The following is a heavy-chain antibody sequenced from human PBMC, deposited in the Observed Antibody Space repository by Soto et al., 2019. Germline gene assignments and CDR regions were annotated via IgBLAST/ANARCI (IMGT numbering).Heavy chain of an antibody. D-gene: IGHD3-22*01. V-gene: IGHV4-59*01. J-gene: IGHJ4*02. CDR1: GDSISTFY. CDR2: VYYTGST. Sequence: SDTLSLTCTVSGDSISTFYWGWMRQSPGKELEWIGYVYYTGSTNYNPSLKSRVTISVDGSKNQFSLKLTSANAADTAVYYCARGRTVRNYADDSSDYFYFFDYWGQGTQVTVSS. CDR3: ARGRTVRNYADDSSDYFYFFDY.